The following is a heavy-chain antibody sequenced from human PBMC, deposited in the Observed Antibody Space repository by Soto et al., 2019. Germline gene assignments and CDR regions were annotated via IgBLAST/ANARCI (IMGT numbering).Heavy chain of an antibody. CDR2: ISSSSSTI. CDR3: ARDADSVYDFWSGYYSNYYYYMDV. V-gene: IGHV3-48*01. Sequence: WGSLRLSCAASGFTFSSYSMNWVRQAPGKGLEWVSYISSSSSTIYYADSVKGRFTISRDNAKNSLYLQMNSLRAEDTAVYYCARDADSVYDFWSGYYSNYYYYMDVWGKGTTVTVSS. D-gene: IGHD3-3*01. J-gene: IGHJ6*03. CDR1: GFTFSSYS.